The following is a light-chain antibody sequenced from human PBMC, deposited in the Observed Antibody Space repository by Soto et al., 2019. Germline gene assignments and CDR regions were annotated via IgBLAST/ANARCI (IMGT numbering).Light chain of an antibody. CDR2: RAS. J-gene: IGKJ2*01. CDR1: QSIHSW. Sequence: PMTQSPSTLSASVGDRVTITCRASQSIHSWLAWYQQKPGRTPKLLIYRASTLESGVPSRFSGSGSGTEFTLTISSMQPDDFATYYCQQYNTHPYTFGQGTKLEIK. CDR3: QQYNTHPYT. V-gene: IGKV1-5*03.